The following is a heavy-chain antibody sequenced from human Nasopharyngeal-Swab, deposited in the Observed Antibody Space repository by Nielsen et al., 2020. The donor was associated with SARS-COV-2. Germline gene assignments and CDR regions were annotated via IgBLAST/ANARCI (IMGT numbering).Heavy chain of an antibody. CDR2: ISSSSSYI. Sequence: GESLKISCAASGFTFNKYNFNWVRQAPGKGLEWVSSISSSSSYIYYADSVKGRFTISRDNAKNSFSLQMNSLRAEDTAVYYCARDGLDYDFWSAYCMDVWGQGTTVTVSS. J-gene: IGHJ6*02. CDR1: GFTFNKYN. CDR3: ARDGLDYDFWSAYCMDV. D-gene: IGHD3-3*01. V-gene: IGHV3-21*01.